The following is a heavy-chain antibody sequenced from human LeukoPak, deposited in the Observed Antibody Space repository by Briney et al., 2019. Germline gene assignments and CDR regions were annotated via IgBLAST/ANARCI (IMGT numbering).Heavy chain of an antibody. J-gene: IGHJ4*02. CDR1: RFTLSNFW. Sequence: GGSLRLSCAASRFTLSNFWMTWVRQAPGKGLEWVANIKHDGIDTKYVDSVKGRFTISRDNAKNSLYLQMSSLRAEDTAIYYCARGRHSSGWYHDYWGQGALVTVSS. V-gene: IGHV3-7*04. D-gene: IGHD6-19*01. CDR3: ARGRHSSGWYHDY. CDR2: IKHDGIDT.